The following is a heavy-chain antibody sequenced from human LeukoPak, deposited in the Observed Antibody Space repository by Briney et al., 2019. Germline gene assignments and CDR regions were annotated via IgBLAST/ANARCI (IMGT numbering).Heavy chain of an antibody. Sequence: SETLSLTFTVSSGFISSSSYYWGWIRQPPGKGLEWIGSIYYSGSTYYNPSLRSRVTISADTSKNQFSLRLSSVTAADTAVYYCAGDNGMIEYWGQGTLVTVSS. V-gene: IGHV4-39*07. D-gene: IGHD3-22*01. J-gene: IGHJ4*02. CDR3: AGDNGMIEY. CDR2: IYYSGST. CDR1: SGFISSSSYY.